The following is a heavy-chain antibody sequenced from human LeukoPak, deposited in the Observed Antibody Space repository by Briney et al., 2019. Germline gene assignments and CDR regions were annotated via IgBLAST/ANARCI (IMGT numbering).Heavy chain of an antibody. CDR3: ARHARYCSNGVCYVDY. V-gene: IGHV5-51*01. CDR1: GYSFISYW. D-gene: IGHD2-8*01. Sequence: GESLKISCKGSGYSFISYWIVWVRQMPGKGLEWMGIIYPGDSDTRYSPSFQGPVTISADKSISTAYLQWSSLKASDTAMYYCARHARYCSNGVCYVDYWGQGTLVTVSS. CDR2: IYPGDSDT. J-gene: IGHJ4*02.